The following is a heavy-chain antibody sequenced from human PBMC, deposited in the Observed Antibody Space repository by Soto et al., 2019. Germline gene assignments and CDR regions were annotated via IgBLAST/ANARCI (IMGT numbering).Heavy chain of an antibody. CDR3: ARIGTPGYSSSWYFDY. V-gene: IGHV4-31*03. D-gene: IGHD6-13*01. J-gene: IGHJ4*02. CDR1: GGSISSGGYY. Sequence: QVQLQESGPGLVKPSQTLSLTCTVSGGSISSGGYYWSWIRQHPGKGLEWIGYIYYSGSTYYNPSLKSRVTISVDTSKNQFSLKLSSVTAADTAVYYCARIGTPGYSSSWYFDYWGQGTLVTVSS. CDR2: IYYSGST.